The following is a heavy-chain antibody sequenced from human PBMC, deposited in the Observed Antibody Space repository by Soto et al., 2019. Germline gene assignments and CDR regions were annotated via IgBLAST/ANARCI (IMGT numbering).Heavy chain of an antibody. V-gene: IGHV3-33*01. D-gene: IGHD2-8*01. Sequence: QVQLVESGGGVVQSGRSLSLSCEASGFIFSTYGMHWVRQAPGKGLEWVALIWYDGTNEHYADSVKGRFTISKDNSKNTLHLEMSGLRVEDTAVYYCARETNGGSFDIWGQGTMVTVSS. J-gene: IGHJ3*02. CDR1: GFIFSTYG. CDR2: IWYDGTNE. CDR3: ARETNGGSFDI.